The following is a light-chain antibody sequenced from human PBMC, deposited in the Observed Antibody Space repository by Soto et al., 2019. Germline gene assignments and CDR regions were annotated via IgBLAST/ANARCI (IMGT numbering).Light chain of an antibody. CDR3: QQYNSYSWT. J-gene: IGKJ1*01. Sequence: DIQVTKSTSTLSASVGDRLTLTGRASQSISIWLAWYQQKPGKAPKFLIYDASSLESGVPSRFSGSGSGTEFTLTISSLQPDDFATYYCQQYNSYSWTFGQGTKVDIK. CDR2: DAS. CDR1: QSISIW. V-gene: IGKV1-5*01.